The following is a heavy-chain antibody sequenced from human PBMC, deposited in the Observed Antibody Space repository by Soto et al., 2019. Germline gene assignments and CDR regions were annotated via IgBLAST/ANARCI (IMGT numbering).Heavy chain of an antibody. V-gene: IGHV1-69*01. CDR1: GGTLSSYT. D-gene: IGHD1-26*01. Sequence: QVQLVQSGAEVKKPGSSVKVSCKASGGTLSSYTFSWVRQAPGQGLEWMGGIVPMSGTADYAQKFQGRVTITADESTSTAYMALTSLRPEDTAVYYCAIEGFSGIYFPSWGQGTLITVAS. CDR3: AIEGFSGIYFPS. CDR2: IVPMSGTA. J-gene: IGHJ4*02.